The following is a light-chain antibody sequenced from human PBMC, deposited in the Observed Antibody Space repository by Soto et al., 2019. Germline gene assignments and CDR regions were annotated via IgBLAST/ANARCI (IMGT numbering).Light chain of an antibody. CDR1: SSNIGGNT. J-gene: IGLJ1*01. V-gene: IGLV1-44*01. Sequence: QSVLTQPPSASGTPGQRGTISCSGSSSNIGGNTVNWYQQLPGMAPKLLIYSNNQRPSGVPDRFSGSKSGTSASLAISGLQSEDEADYYCATWDDSLNGRVFGTGTKVTVL. CDR2: SNN. CDR3: ATWDDSLNGRV.